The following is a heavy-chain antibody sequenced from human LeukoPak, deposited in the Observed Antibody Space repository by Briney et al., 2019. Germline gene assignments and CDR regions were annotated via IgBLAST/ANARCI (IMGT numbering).Heavy chain of an antibody. V-gene: IGHV4-39*01. CDR1: GGSISSSSYY. D-gene: IGHD1-26*01. CDR3: ARLTVGATGYFDY. J-gene: IGHJ4*02. CDR2: IYYSGST. Sequence: SETLSLTCTVSGGSISSSSYYWGWIRQPPGKGLEWIGSIYYSGSTYYNPSLKSRVTISVDTSKNQFSLKLSSVTAADTAVYYCARLTVGATGYFDYWGQGTLVTVSS.